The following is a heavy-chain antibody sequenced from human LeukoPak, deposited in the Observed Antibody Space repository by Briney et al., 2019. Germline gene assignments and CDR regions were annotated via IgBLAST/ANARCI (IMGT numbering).Heavy chain of an antibody. CDR1: GGSISSGGDY. D-gene: IGHD2-2*01. J-gene: IGHJ5*02. CDR2: IYYSGST. V-gene: IGHV4-31*03. Sequence: SETLSLTCTVSGGSISSGGDYWSWSRQHPGKGLEGFGYIYYSGSTYYNPSLKSRVTISVDTSKNQLSLKLSSVTAADTAVYYCGRYCSSTSCYGYNWFDPWGQGTLVTVSS. CDR3: GRYCSSTSCYGYNWFDP.